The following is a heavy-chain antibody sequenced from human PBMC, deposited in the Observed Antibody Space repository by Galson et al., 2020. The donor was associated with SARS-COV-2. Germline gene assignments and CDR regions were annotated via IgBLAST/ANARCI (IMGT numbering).Heavy chain of an antibody. V-gene: IGHV1-2*02. CDR1: GYTFTGYY. CDR2: INPNSGGT. D-gene: IGHD3-9*01. J-gene: IGHJ6*02. CDR3: ARVPTEILRYCDWGPVEYYYYYYGMDV. Sequence: ASVKVSCKASGYTFTGYYMHWVRQAPGQGLEWMGWINPNSGGTNYAQKFQGRVTMTRDTSISTAYMELSRLRSDDTAVYYCARVPTEILRYCDWGPVEYYYYYYGMDVWGQGTTVTVSS.